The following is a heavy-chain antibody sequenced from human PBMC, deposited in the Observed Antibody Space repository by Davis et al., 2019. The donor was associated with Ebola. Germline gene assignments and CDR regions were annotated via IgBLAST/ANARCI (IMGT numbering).Heavy chain of an antibody. Sequence: GGSLRLSCAASGFIFSSYVMSWVRQAPGKGLEWVAFIRYDGSNKYYADSVKGRFTISRDNSKNTLYLQMNSLRAEDTAVYYCVRDPALVVTGGGWFFGLWGRGTLVTVSS. CDR2: IRYDGSNK. CDR3: VRDPALVVTGGGWFFGL. V-gene: IGHV3-30*02. D-gene: IGHD2-21*02. CDR1: GFIFSSYV. J-gene: IGHJ2*01.